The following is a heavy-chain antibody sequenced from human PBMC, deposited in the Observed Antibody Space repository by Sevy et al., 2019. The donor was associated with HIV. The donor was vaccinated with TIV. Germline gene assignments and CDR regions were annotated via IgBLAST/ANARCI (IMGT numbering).Heavy chain of an antibody. CDR2: IHYFGSA. V-gene: IGHV4-59*11. CDR3: ARDTSGYSSGWYPYYNYYGLDV. D-gene: IGHD6-19*01. CDR1: GGSISDHY. Sequence: SETLSLTCTVSGGSISDHYWNWIRQPPGKGPEWIGQIHYFGSANYNPSLKSRVTISLDTSNNRFSLKLSSVNAADTAVYYCARDTSGYSSGWYPYYNYYGLDVWGQGTTVTVS. J-gene: IGHJ6*02.